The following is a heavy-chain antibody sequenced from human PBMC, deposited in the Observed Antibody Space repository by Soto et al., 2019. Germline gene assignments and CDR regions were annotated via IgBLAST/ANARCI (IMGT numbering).Heavy chain of an antibody. CDR2: IRSKGKNYAT. V-gene: IGHV3-73*01. CDR1: GFTFSGSA. D-gene: IGHD3-3*01. CDR3: SRQASDCWSRKPQYYMDV. J-gene: IGHJ6*03. Sequence: EVQLVESGGGLVQPGGSLKLSCAASGFTFSGSALHWVREASGKGLEWVGRIRSKGKNYATAYGASLKGRFTISRDDSKNTAYLQMYSVNTEDTAVYYCSRQASDCWSRKPQYYMDVRGKGNTVTVSS.